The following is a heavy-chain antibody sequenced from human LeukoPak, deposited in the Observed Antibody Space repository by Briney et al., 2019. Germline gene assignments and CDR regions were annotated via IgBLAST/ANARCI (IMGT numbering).Heavy chain of an antibody. CDR2: IYYSGST. J-gene: IGHJ4*02. CDR1: GGSITSYY. V-gene: IGHV4-59*12. Sequence: SETLSLTCTVSGGSITSYYWNWIRQPPGKGLEWIGYIYYSGSTNYNPSLKSRVTISVDTSKNQFSLKLSSVTAADTAVYYCARDPAPYYYGSGSISYFDYWGQGTLVTVSS. CDR3: ARDPAPYYYGSGSISYFDY. D-gene: IGHD3-10*01.